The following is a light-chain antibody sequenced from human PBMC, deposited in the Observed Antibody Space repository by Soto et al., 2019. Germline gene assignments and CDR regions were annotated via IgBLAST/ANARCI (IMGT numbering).Light chain of an antibody. V-gene: IGLV1-40*01. CDR3: SSYGGYNNVV. CDR2: ANR. Sequence: QSVLTQPPSVSGAPGQRVTIPCTGSEFNIGAGLDVQWYQQVPGKAPKLLISANRIRPSGVPDRFSGSKSGNTASLTVSGLQAEDEGTYYCSSYGGYNNVVFGTGTKLTVL. CDR1: EFNIGAGLD. J-gene: IGLJ1*01.